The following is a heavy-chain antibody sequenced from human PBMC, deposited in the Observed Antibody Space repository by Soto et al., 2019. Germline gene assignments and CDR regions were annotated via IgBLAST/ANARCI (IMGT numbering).Heavy chain of an antibody. CDR1: GGSISSGGYY. CDR3: ARDRGAPTHSSGYLYYYYGMDV. Sequence: KPSETLSLTCTVSGGSISSGGYYWSWIRQHPGKGLEWIGYIYYSGSTYYNPSLKSRVTISVDTPKNQFSLKLSSVTAADTAVYYCARDRGAPTHSSGYLYYYYGMDVWGQGTTVTVSS. D-gene: IGHD3-22*01. CDR2: IYYSGST. J-gene: IGHJ6*02. V-gene: IGHV4-31*03.